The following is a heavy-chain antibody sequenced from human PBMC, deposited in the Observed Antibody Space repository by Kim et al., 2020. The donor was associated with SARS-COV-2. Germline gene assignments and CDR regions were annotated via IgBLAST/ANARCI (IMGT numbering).Heavy chain of an antibody. CDR1: GGTFSSYA. CDR2: IIPIFGIA. D-gene: IGHD6-25*01. J-gene: IGHJ6*03. CDR3: ARHPPRAAQYYYYMDV. V-gene: IGHV1-69*04. Sequence: SVKVSCKASGGTFSSYAISWVRQAPGQGLEWMGRIIPIFGIANYAQKFQGRVTITADKSTSTAYMELSSLRSEDTAVYYCARHPPRAAQYYYYMDVWGKGTTVTVSS.